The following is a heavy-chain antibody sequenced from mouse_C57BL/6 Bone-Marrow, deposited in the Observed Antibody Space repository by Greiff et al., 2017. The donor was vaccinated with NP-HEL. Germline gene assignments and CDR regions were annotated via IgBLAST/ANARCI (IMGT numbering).Heavy chain of an antibody. CDR2: IYPGSGST. CDR1: GYTFTSYW. Sequence: QVQLQQPGAELVKPGASVKMSCKASGYTFTSYWITWVKQRPGQGLEWIGDIYPGSGSTNYNEKFKSKATLTVDTSSSTAYMQLSSLTSEDSAVYDCARDGSRYYYAMDYWGQGTSVTVSS. CDR3: ARDGSRYYYAMDY. D-gene: IGHD1-1*01. J-gene: IGHJ4*01. V-gene: IGHV1-55*01.